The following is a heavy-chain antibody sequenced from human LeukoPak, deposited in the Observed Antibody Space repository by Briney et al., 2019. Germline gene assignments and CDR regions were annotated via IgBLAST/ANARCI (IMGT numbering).Heavy chain of an antibody. D-gene: IGHD3-10*01. CDR3: ARVRTPYGYYGMDV. V-gene: IGHV4-59*01. CDR2: IYYSGST. Sequence: SETLSLTCTASGGSISSYYWSWIRQTPGKRLQWTGYIYYSGSTNYNPSLKSRVTISVDTSKNQFSLKLSSVTAADTAVYYCARVRTPYGYYGMDVWGQGTTVTVSS. J-gene: IGHJ6*02. CDR1: GGSISSYY.